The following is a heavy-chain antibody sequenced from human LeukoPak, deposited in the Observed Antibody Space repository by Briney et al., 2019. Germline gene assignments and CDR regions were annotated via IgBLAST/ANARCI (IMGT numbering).Heavy chain of an antibody. V-gene: IGHV3-53*01. CDR2: MYSSGTT. J-gene: IGHJ4*02. CDR1: GFTVNNNY. CDR3: ARGSHISSWFPIFDN. Sequence: GGSLRLSCAASGFTVNNNYMSWVRQAPGKGLEWVSVMYSSGTTYYADSVQGRFTISRDNSRNTLFLQMNNLRVEDTAVYYCARGSHISSWFPIFDNWGQGALVSVSS. D-gene: IGHD6-13*01.